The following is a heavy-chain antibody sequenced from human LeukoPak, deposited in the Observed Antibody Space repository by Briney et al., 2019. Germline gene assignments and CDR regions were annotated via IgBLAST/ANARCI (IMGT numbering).Heavy chain of an antibody. CDR1: GFTFSSYD. Sequence: GGSLRLSCAASGFTFSSYDMTWVRQAPGKGLEWVSSISSSSSYIYYADSVKGRFTISRDNAKNSLYLQMNSLRAEDTAVYYCARESAAGYGMDVWGQGTTVTVSS. CDR3: ARESAAGYGMDV. D-gene: IGHD6-25*01. V-gene: IGHV3-21*01. J-gene: IGHJ6*02. CDR2: ISSSSSYI.